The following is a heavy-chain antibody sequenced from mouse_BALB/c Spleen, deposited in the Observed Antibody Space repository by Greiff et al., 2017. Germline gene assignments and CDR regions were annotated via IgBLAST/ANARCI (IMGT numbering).Heavy chain of an antibody. CDR1: GYSITSGYY. CDR2: ISYDGSN. V-gene: IGHV3-6*02. D-gene: IGHD2-10*02. J-gene: IGHJ3*01. CDR3: AREGYEFAY. Sequence: EVKLVESGPGLVKPSQSLSLTCSVTGYSITSGYYWNWIRQFPGNKLEWMGYISYDGSNNYNPSLKNRISITRDTSKNQFFLKLNSVTTEDTATYYCAREGYEFAYWGQGTLVTVSA.